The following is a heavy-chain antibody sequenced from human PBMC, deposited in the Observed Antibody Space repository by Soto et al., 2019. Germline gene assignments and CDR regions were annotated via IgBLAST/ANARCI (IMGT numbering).Heavy chain of an antibody. V-gene: IGHV1-46*01. Sequence: ASVKVSFEASVYTFSRYYIYWVRQAPGQGLGWMGAINPSCGITNYAQKFQGRVTMTSDTSTRTVYMELSSLRSEETAVYYCVRPKGWASYNYYYGMDVWGQGTTVTV. CDR2: INPSCGIT. CDR1: VYTFSRYY. J-gene: IGHJ6*02. D-gene: IGHD6-19*01. CDR3: VRPKGWASYNYYYGMDV.